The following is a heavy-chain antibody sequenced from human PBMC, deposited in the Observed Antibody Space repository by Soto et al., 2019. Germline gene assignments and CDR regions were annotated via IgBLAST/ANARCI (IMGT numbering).Heavy chain of an antibody. J-gene: IGHJ6*02. V-gene: IGHV3-30*18. CDR2: ISYDGSNK. CDR1: GFTFSSYG. Sequence: PGGSLRLSCAASGFTFSSYGMHWVRQAPGKGLEWVAVISYDGSNKYYADSVKGRFTISRDNSKNTLYLQMNSLRAEDTAVHYCAKGGPSSGSLRPYYYYGMDVWGQGTTVTVSS. CDR3: AKGGPSSGSLRPYYYYGMDV. D-gene: IGHD3-10*01.